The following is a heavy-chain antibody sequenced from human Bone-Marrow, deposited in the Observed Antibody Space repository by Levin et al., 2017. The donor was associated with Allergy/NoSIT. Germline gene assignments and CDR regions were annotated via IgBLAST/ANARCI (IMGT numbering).Heavy chain of an antibody. Sequence: SETLSLTCTVSGGSISSDDYYWSWIRQPPGKGLEWIGNIHYSGSTYYNPSLKSPLTMSVDTSKNQFSLKLSSVTAADTAVYYCAGARGIWGSGGYYNVVFQRWGQGTLVTVSS. D-gene: IGHD3-22*01. V-gene: IGHV4-30-4*01. CDR2: IHYSGST. CDR1: GGSISSDDYY. J-gene: IGHJ1*01. CDR3: AGARGIWGSGGYYNVVFQR.